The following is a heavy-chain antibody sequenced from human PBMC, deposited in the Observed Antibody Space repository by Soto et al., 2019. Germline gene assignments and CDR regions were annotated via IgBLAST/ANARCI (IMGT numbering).Heavy chain of an antibody. Sequence: SQTLSLTCVISGDSVSGSSGTWNWIRQSPSRGLEWLGRTFFRSKWYSDYAISVKSRITINPDTSRNQLSLQLNSVTPEDTAVYYCARAMAVGPYAFDIWGQGTMVTVS. CDR2: TFFRSKWYS. CDR1: GDSVSGSSGT. J-gene: IGHJ3*02. CDR3: ARAMAVGPYAFDI. D-gene: IGHD6-19*01. V-gene: IGHV6-1*01.